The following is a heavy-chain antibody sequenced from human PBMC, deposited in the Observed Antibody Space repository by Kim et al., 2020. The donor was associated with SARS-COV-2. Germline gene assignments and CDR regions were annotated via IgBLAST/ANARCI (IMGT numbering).Heavy chain of an antibody. CDR1: GFTFSSYA. J-gene: IGHJ6*02. D-gene: IGHD4-17*01. CDR2: ISYDGSNK. Sequence: GGSLRLSCAASGFTFSSYAMHWVRQAPGKGLEWVAVISYDGSNKYYADSVKGRFTISRDNSKNTLYLQMNSLTAEDTAVYYCARDELVTTGRGQFAGLQPGDLRYYYYGMDVSGQGTTVTVSS. CDR3: ARDELVTTGRGQFAGLQPGDLRYYYYGMDV. V-gene: IGHV3-30*04.